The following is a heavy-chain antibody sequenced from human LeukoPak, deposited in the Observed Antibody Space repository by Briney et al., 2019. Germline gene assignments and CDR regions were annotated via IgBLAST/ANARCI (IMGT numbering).Heavy chain of an antibody. D-gene: IGHD6-19*01. V-gene: IGHV4-4*07. Sequence: SGTLSLTCTVSGGSISSYYWSWIRQPAGKGLEWIGRIYTSGSTNYNPSLKSRVTMSVDTSKNQFSLKLSSVTAADTAVYYCARDPGYSSGLRWFDPWGQGTLVTVSS. CDR3: ARDPGYSSGLRWFDP. CDR2: IYTSGST. J-gene: IGHJ5*02. CDR1: GGSISSYY.